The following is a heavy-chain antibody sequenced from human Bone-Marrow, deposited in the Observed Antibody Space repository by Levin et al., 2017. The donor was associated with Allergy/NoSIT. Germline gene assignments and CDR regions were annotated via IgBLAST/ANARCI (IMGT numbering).Heavy chain of an antibody. CDR2: INPNSGGT. V-gene: IGHV1-2*02. J-gene: IGHJ6*02. D-gene: IGHD3-22*01. CDR3: AYYYDSSGYRLGYYYGMDV. CDR1: GYTFTGYY. Sequence: ASVKVSCKASGYTFTGYYMHWVRQAPGQGLEWMGWINPNSGGTNYAQKFQGRVTMTRDTSISTAYMELSRLRSDDTAVYYCAYYYDSSGYRLGYYYGMDVWGQGTTVTVSS.